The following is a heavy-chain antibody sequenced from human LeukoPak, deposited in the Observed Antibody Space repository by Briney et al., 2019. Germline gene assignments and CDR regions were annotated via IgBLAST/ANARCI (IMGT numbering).Heavy chain of an antibody. CDR2: IYFSGST. CDR3: ARAEYCYGSGSPLDY. Sequence: SETLSLTCTVSGGSIYGYYWSWIRQPPGKGLEWIGYIYFSGSTNYNPSLKSRVTMSIDTSNNQFSLKLNSVTAADTAVYYCARAEYCYGSGSPLDYWGQGTLVTVSS. J-gene: IGHJ4*02. D-gene: IGHD3-10*01. CDR1: GGSIYGYY. V-gene: IGHV4-59*12.